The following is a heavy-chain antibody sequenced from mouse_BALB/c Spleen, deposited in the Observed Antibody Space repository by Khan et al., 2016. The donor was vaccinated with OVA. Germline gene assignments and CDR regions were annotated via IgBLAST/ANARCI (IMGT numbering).Heavy chain of an antibody. Sequence: EVELVESGGGLVKPGGSLKLSCAASGFIFSSYAMSWVRQTPEKRLEWVATISSGGSITYYPDSVKGRFTISRDNAQNTLYLQMSRLRSEDTAIYFCARVAWGYFDYWGQGTTLTVSS. J-gene: IGHJ2*01. CDR1: GFIFSSYA. CDR3: ARVAWGYFDY. CDR2: ISSGGSIT. V-gene: IGHV5-9-3*01.